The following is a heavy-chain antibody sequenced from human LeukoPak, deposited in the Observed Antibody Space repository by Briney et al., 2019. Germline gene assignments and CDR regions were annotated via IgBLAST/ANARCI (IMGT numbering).Heavy chain of an antibody. CDR3: ARTIVVVPAAMSWFDP. D-gene: IGHD2-2*01. CDR2: IYTSGST. Sequence: SETLFLTCTVPGGSISSYYWSWIRQPAGKGLEWIGRIYTSGSTNYNPSLKSRVTMSVDTSKNHFSLKLSSVTAADTAVYYCARTIVVVPAAMSWFDPWGQGTLVTVSS. V-gene: IGHV4-4*07. J-gene: IGHJ5*02. CDR1: GGSISSYY.